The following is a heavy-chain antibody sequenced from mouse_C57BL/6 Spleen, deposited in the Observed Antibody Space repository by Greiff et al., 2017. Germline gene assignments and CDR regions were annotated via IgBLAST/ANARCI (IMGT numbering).Heavy chain of an antibody. Sequence: LVESGAGLMKPGASVKLSCKATGYTFTGYWIEWVNQTPGHGLEWIGEIFPGGGSTYYHDKFKGQATFTADTSSNTAYMQLSSLTTEDSAIYYCADYSNRFAYWGQGTLVTVSA. J-gene: IGHJ3*01. CDR1: GYTFTGYW. V-gene: IGHV1-9*01. CDR3: ADYSNRFAY. CDR2: IFPGGGST. D-gene: IGHD2-5*01.